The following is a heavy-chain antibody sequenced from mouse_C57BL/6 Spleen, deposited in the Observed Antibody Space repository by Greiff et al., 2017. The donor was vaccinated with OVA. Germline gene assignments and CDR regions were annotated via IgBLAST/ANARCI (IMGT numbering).Heavy chain of an antibody. CDR1: GYTFTSYW. Sequence: VQLQQPGAELVKPGASVKMSCKASGYTFTSYWITWVKQRPGQGLEWMGDIYPGSGSTNYNEKFKSKATLTVDTSSSTAYMQLSSRTSEDTAVYYCAKGDSHYAMDYWGQGTSVTVSS. CDR3: AKGDSHYAMDY. V-gene: IGHV1-55*01. J-gene: IGHJ4*01. CDR2: IYPGSGST. D-gene: IGHD2-13*01.